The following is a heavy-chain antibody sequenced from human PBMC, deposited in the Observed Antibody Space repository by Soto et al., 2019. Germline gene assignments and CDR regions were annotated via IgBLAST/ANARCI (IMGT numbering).Heavy chain of an antibody. CDR2: IYWDDDK. J-gene: IGHJ3*02. CDR1: GFSLSTSGVG. D-gene: IGHD3-9*01. CDR3: AHRQRGWLLAAHLLFDI. V-gene: IGHV2-5*02. Sequence: QITLTESGPTLVKPTQTLTLTCTFSGFSLSTSGVGVGWIRQPPGKALEWLALIYWDDDKRYSPSLKSRLTITKDAPKNHVVLTMTNMDPVDTATYYCAHRQRGWLLAAHLLFDIWCQGTMVTVSS.